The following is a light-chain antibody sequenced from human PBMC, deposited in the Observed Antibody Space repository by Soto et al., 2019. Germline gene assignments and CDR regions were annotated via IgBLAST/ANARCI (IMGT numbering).Light chain of an antibody. Sequence: EIVLTQSPGTLSLSHGERATLSCRAIESLSSNYLAWHQQKPGQAPRLLIYGASSRATGIPDRFSGSGSGTDFTLTINRLEPEDFAVYYCQQYGTSSSWTFGQGTKVDIK. J-gene: IGKJ1*01. CDR2: GAS. V-gene: IGKV3-20*01. CDR1: ESLSSNY. CDR3: QQYGTSSSWT.